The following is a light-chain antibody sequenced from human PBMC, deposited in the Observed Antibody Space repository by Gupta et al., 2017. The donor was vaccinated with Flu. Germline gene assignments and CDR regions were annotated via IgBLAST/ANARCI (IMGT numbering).Light chain of an antibody. J-gene: IGLJ2*01. CDR2: EVS. CDR1: SSDVGGYNY. V-gene: IGLV2-14*01. Sequence: QSALTQPASVSGSPGQSITISCTGTSSDVGGYNYVSWYQQHPGKAPKLMIYEVSNRPSGVSNRFSGSKSGNTASLTIFGLQAEDEVDYYCSSYTSSSTVVFGGGTKLTVL. CDR3: SSYTSSSTVV.